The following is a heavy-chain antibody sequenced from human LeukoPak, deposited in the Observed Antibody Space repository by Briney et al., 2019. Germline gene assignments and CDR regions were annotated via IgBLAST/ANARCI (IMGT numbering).Heavy chain of an antibody. CDR2: IYERGNT. V-gene: IGHV4-4*07. D-gene: IGHD5-18*01. Sequence: SQTLSLTCTVSRRSITSCYWRWVRHPAARGLEWTGRIYERGNTDLCTSLTSRVPMSVETSKNHFSLKPTSVTAADPAVYYCARRGAGFSYDYSYFAMDVWGQGTTVTLSS. J-gene: IGHJ6*02. CDR3: ARRGAGFSYDYSYFAMDV. CDR1: RRSITSCY.